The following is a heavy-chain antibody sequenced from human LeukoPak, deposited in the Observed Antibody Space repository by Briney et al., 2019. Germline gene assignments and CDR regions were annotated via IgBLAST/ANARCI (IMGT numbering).Heavy chain of an antibody. Sequence: AGGSLRLSCAASGFTFSSYAMSWVRQAPGKGLEWVSAISGSGGSTYYADSVKGWFTISRDNSKNTLYLQMNSLRAEDTAVYYCAKAHRYYDILTGYYTVNDYWGQGTLVTVSS. CDR3: AKAHRYYDILTGYYTVNDY. CDR1: GFTFSSYA. J-gene: IGHJ4*02. V-gene: IGHV3-23*01. D-gene: IGHD3-9*01. CDR2: ISGSGGST.